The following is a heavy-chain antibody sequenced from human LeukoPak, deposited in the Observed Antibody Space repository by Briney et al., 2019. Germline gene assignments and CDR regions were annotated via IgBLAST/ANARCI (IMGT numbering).Heavy chain of an antibody. CDR3: VRRDTGWNYFVY. D-gene: IGHD6-19*01. CDR1: GGSNNSLH. V-gene: IGHV4-59*08. CDR2: IYCTRKA. Sequence: SETLSLKCAVSGGSNNSLHWGWLPHPPGKGRQWVMDIYCTRKAIYNPSLKSRVTITLDTSKDHLSLNLTSVLAADTDIYYCVRRDTGWNYFVYRGQGILVTVSS. J-gene: IGHJ4*02.